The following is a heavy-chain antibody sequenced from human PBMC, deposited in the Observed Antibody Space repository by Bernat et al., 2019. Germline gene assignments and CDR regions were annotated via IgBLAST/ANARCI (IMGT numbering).Heavy chain of an antibody. Sequence: QVQLQESGPGLLKPSETLSLTCAVYGGSFSGYYWSWIRQPPGKGLEWIGEINHSGSTNYNPSLKSRVTISVDTSKNQFSLKLSSVTAADTAVYYCARGYFRAAVRYYYGMDVWGQGTTVTVSS. CDR1: GGSFSGYY. CDR3: ARGYFRAAVRYYYGMDV. D-gene: IGHD3-9*01. CDR2: INHSGST. J-gene: IGHJ6*02. V-gene: IGHV4-34*01.